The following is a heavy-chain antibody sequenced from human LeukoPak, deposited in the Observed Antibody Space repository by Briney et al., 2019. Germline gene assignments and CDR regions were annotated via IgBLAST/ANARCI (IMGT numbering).Heavy chain of an antibody. CDR1: GFTFSSYS. V-gene: IGHV3-21*01. D-gene: IGHD5-18*01. Sequence: GGSLRLSCAASGFTFSSYSMNWVRQAPGKGLEWVSSISGSSSYIYYADSVKGRFTIPRDNAKNSLYLQMNSLRAEDTAVYYCASLGGYSYFFYYYYYMDVWGKGTTVTVSS. CDR3: ASLGGYSYFFYYYYYMDV. J-gene: IGHJ6*03. CDR2: ISGSSSYI.